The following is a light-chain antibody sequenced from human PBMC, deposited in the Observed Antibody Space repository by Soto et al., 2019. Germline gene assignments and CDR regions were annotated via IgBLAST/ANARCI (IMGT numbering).Light chain of an antibody. Sequence: EIMLRQSPGTLSLSPGERATLSCRASQSVSSSYLAWYQQKPGQAPRLLIYGASSRATGIPDRFSGSGSGTDFTLTISRLEPEDFAVYYCQQYGSSPLWTFGQGTKVDI. CDR2: GAS. CDR3: QQYGSSPLWT. J-gene: IGKJ1*01. V-gene: IGKV3-20*01. CDR1: QSVSSSY.